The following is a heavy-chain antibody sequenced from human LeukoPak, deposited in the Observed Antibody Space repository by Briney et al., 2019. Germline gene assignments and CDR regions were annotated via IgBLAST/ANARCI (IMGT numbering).Heavy chain of an antibody. Sequence: ASVKVSCKASGYTFTSYAMNWVRQAPEQGLEWMGWINTNTGNPTYAQGFTGRFVFSLDTSVSTAYLQISSLKAEDTAVYYCARAGGGRYDFWSGQNWFDPWGQGTLVTVSS. D-gene: IGHD3-3*01. CDR1: GYTFTSYA. J-gene: IGHJ5*02. CDR3: ARAGGGRYDFWSGQNWFDP. V-gene: IGHV7-4-1*02. CDR2: INTNTGNP.